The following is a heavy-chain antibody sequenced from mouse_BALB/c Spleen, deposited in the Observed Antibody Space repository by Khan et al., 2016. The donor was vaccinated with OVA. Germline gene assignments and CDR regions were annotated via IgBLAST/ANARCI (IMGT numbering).Heavy chain of an antibody. CDR1: GYSITSGYA. D-gene: IGHD2-1*01. CDR2: IYFSGSI. Sequence: EVQLQESGPDLVKPSQSLSLTCTVTGYSITSGYAWHWIRQFPGNKLEWMAYIYFSGSINYNPSLKSRISVTRDTSKNQFFLQLNSVTSEDTATYYCTSDGNYMDYWGQGTSVTVYS. CDR3: TSDGNYMDY. J-gene: IGHJ4*01. V-gene: IGHV3-1*02.